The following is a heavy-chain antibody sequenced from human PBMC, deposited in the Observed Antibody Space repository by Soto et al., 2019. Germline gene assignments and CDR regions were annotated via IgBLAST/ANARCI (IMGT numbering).Heavy chain of an antibody. Sequence: QVQLVQSGAEVKKPGASVKLSCKASGYTFTSSYVHWVRQAPGQGLEWMAIINPNGGSTNYAQEFQGRVPVTTNTSTRTVFMELSSLQSGDTAVYYCARDLLAANYWGQGTLVTVSS. CDR1: GYTFTSSY. J-gene: IGHJ4*02. CDR3: ARDLLAANY. CDR2: INPNGGST. D-gene: IGHD2-2*01. V-gene: IGHV1-46*01.